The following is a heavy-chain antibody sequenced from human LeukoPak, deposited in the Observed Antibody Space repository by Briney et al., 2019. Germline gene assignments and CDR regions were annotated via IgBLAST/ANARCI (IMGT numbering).Heavy chain of an antibody. CDR3: ARHSGK. J-gene: IGHJ4*02. V-gene: IGHV4-39*01. CDR2: IYYSGIT. Sequence: SETLSLTCTVSGDSITSNSYYWAWIRQPPGKGLEWIGSIYYSGITSYNPSLKSRVTISVDTSKNQFALKLSSVTAADTAVYYCARHSGKWGQGTLVTVSS. D-gene: IGHD1-26*01. CDR1: GDSITSNSYY.